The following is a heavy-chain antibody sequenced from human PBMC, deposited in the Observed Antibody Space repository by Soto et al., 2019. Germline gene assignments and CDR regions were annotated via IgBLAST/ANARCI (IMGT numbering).Heavy chain of an antibody. CDR3: ASTRSFYYYYMDV. CDR2: IYSGTST. V-gene: IGHV3-66*01. CDR1: GFSVSNNY. Sequence: GGSLRLSCAASGFSVSNNYMSWVRQAPGKGLEWVSVIYSGTSTYYADSVKGRFTISRDNSKNTLYLQMNSLRAEDTAVYYCASTRSFYYYYMDVWGKGTTVTVSS. J-gene: IGHJ6*03.